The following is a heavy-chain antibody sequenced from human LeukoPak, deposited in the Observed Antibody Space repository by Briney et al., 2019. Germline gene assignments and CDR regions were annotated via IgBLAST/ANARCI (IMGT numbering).Heavy chain of an antibody. CDR2: IYYSGST. CDR1: GYSISSGYY. V-gene: IGHV4-38-2*02. Sequence: SETLSLTCTVSGYSISSGYYWGWIRQPPGKGLEWIGSIYYSGSTYYSPSLKSRVTISVDTSKNQFSLKLSSVTAADTAVYYCARALGRLSWFDPWGQGTLVTVSS. CDR3: ARALGRLSWFDP. D-gene: IGHD7-27*01. J-gene: IGHJ5*02.